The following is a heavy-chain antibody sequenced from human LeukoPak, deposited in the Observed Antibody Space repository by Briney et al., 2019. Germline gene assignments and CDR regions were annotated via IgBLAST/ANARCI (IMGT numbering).Heavy chain of an antibody. CDR1: GGSISSYY. Sequence: RPSETLSLTCTVSGGSISSYYWSWIRQPPGKELEWIGYIYYSGSTYYNPSLKSRVTISVDTSKNQFSLKLSSVTAADTAVYYCARDELGRLVYWGQGTLVTVSS. CDR2: IYYSGST. CDR3: ARDELGRLVY. V-gene: IGHV4-59*12. J-gene: IGHJ4*02. D-gene: IGHD2-15*01.